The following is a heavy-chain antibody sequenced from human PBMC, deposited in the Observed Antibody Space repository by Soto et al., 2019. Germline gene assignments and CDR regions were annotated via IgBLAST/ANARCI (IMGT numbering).Heavy chain of an antibody. Sequence: QVQLVQSGAEVKKPGSSVKVSCKASGGTFSSYAISWVRQAPGQGLEWVGGIIPIFGTANYAQKFQGRVTIAADESTSTAYMEMSSLRSEDTAVYYCASHWVAVTTEDYYYGMDVWGQGTTVTVSS. CDR1: GGTFSSYA. J-gene: IGHJ6*02. CDR2: IIPIFGTA. V-gene: IGHV1-69*01. CDR3: ASHWVAVTTEDYYYGMDV. D-gene: IGHD2-15*01.